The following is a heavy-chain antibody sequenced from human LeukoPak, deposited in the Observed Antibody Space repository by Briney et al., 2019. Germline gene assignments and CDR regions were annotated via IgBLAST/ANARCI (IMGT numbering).Heavy chain of an antibody. CDR1: GGSFSGYY. CDR3: ARVAIAAADY. J-gene: IGHJ4*02. D-gene: IGHD6-13*01. V-gene: IGHV4-34*01. Sequence: PSETLSLTCAVYGGSFSGYYWSWIRQPPGKGLEWIGEINHSGSTNYNPSLKSRVTISVDTSKNQFSLKLSSVTAADTAVYYCARVAIAAADYWGQGTLVTVSS. CDR2: INHSGST.